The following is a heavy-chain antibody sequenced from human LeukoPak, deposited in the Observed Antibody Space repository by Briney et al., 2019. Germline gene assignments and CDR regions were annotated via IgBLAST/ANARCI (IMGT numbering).Heavy chain of an antibody. Sequence: GGSLRPSCAASGFTFSSYWMSWVRQAPGKGLEWVANIKQDGSEKYYVDSVKGRFTIPRDNAKNSLYLQMNSLRAEDTAVYYCARDYHGVENYFDYWGQGTLVTVSS. CDR1: GFTFSSYW. D-gene: IGHD2-2*01. V-gene: IGHV3-7*01. J-gene: IGHJ4*02. CDR2: IKQDGSEK. CDR3: ARDYHGVENYFDY.